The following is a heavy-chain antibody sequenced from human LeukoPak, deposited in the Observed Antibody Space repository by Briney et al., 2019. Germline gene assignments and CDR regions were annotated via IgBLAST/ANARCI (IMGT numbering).Heavy chain of an antibody. J-gene: IGHJ4*02. Sequence: GESLKISCKGSGYSFTSYWIAWVRQMSGKGLEWMGIIYPGDSDTRYSPSFQGQVTISADESISTAYLQWSSLKASDTAMYYRARQGSYFDYWAQGTLVTVSS. CDR3: ARQGSYFDY. CDR2: IYPGDSDT. CDR1: GYSFTSYW. V-gene: IGHV5-51*01.